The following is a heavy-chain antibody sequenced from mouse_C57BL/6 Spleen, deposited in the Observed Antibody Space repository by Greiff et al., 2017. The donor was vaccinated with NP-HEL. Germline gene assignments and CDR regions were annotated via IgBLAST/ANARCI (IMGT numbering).Heavy chain of an antibody. CDR1: GFSLTSYG. Sequence: QVHVKQSGPGLVQPSQSLSITCTVSGFSLTSYGVHWVRQSPGKGLEWLGVIWSGGSTDYNAAFISRLSISKDNSKSQVFFKMNSLQADDTAIYYCARDYDYGYYAMDYWGQGTSVTVSS. CDR2: IWSGGST. J-gene: IGHJ4*01. V-gene: IGHV2-2*01. D-gene: IGHD2-4*01. CDR3: ARDYDYGYYAMDY.